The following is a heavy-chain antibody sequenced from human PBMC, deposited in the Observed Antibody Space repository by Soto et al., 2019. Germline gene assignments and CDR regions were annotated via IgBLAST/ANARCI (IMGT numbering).Heavy chain of an antibody. CDR1: GYAFSFG. Sequence: ASVKVSCKASGYAFSFGFSWVRQAPGQGLEWMGWISASDGSTNSAQKFRGRISLTTDTSTNTAYLDLLSLTSDDTAVYFCATYYFGSGSYYRFDNWGQGTLVTVSS. V-gene: IGHV1-18*01. J-gene: IGHJ4*02. D-gene: IGHD3-10*01. CDR3: ATYYFGSGSYYRFDN. CDR2: ISASDGST.